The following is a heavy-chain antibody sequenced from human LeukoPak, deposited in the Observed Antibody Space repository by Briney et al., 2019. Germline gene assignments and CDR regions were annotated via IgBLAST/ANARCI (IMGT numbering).Heavy chain of an antibody. V-gene: IGHV4-39*01. CDR1: GGSISSSSYY. CDR2: IYYSGST. J-gene: IGHJ4*02. D-gene: IGHD6-6*01. Sequence: KASETLSLTCTVSGGSISSSSYYWGWIRQPPGKGLEWIGSIYYSGSTYYNPSLKSRVTISVDTSKNQFSLKLSSVTAADTAAYYCARHQIIAARPIDYWGQGTLVTVSS. CDR3: ARHQIIAARPIDY.